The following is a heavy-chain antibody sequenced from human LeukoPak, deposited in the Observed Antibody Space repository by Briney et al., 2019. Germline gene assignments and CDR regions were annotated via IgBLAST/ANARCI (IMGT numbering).Heavy chain of an antibody. D-gene: IGHD3-16*01. CDR1: GFIFDDYA. Sequence: NPGGSLRLSCAASGFIFDDYAMHWVRQAPGKGLEWVSGITWNSDSIDYADSVKGRFTISRDNAKNSLYLQMNSLRAEDMALYYCAKGGGGRLIYYYYMDVWGKGTTVTVSS. J-gene: IGHJ6*03. CDR3: AKGGGGRLIYYYYMDV. V-gene: IGHV3-9*03. CDR2: ITWNSDSI.